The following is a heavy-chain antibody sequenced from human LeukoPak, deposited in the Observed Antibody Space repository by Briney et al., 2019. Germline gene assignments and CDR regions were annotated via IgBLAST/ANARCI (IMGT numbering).Heavy chain of an antibody. V-gene: IGHV4-30-4*01. J-gene: IGHJ4*02. Sequence: SETLSLTCTVSGGSISSGDYYWSWIRQPPGKGLEWIGYIYYSGSTYYNPSLKSRVTISVDTSKNQFSLKLSSVTAADTAVYYCARGTLDIVVAPAADYFDYWGQGTLVTVSS. CDR1: GGSISSGDYY. D-gene: IGHD2-2*01. CDR3: ARGTLDIVVAPAADYFDY. CDR2: IYYSGST.